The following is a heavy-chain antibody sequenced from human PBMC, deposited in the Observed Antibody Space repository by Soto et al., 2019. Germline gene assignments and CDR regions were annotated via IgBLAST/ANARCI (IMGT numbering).Heavy chain of an antibody. CDR1: GLTFSNYA. CDR2: VTGDGVTT. D-gene: IGHD3-16*02. Sequence: GGSLRLSCAASGLTFSNYAMSWVRQAPGKGLEWVSTVTGDGVTTSYADSVKGRFTISRDNSKNTLYLQMSGLRADDTAVYYCAKRPSYYFDSWGHGTLLTRSS. V-gene: IGHV3-23*01. J-gene: IGHJ4*01. CDR3: AKRPSYYFDS.